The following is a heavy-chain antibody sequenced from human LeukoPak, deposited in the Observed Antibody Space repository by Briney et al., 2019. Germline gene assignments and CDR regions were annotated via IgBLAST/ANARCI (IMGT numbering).Heavy chain of an antibody. Sequence: PGGSLRLSCAASGFTVSSNYMSWVRQAPGKGLEWVSVIYSGGSTYYADSVKGRFTISRHNSKNTLYLQMNSLRAEDTAVYYCAKSADFIAAAHFDYWGQGTLVTVSS. CDR1: GFTVSSNY. D-gene: IGHD6-13*01. J-gene: IGHJ4*02. CDR2: IYSGGST. V-gene: IGHV3-53*01. CDR3: AKSADFIAAAHFDY.